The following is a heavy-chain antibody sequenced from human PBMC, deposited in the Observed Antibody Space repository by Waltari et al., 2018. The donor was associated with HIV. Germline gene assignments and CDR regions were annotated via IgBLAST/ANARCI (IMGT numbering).Heavy chain of an antibody. D-gene: IGHD1-26*01. Sequence: EVQLVESGGGLVKPGGSLRLSCAASGFPFNNDWMSWVRQTPGKGLEWVGRIKSKTDGGTTNYAAPVNGRFTISRDDSKNTLYLQMNSLRTEDTAVYYCTTRIVGPTFDYWGQGTLVTVSS. CDR3: TTRIVGPTFDY. J-gene: IGHJ4*02. V-gene: IGHV3-15*01. CDR1: GFPFNNDW. CDR2: IKSKTDGGTT.